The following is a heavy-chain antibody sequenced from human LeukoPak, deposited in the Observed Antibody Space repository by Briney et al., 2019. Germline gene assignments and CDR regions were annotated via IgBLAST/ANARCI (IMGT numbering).Heavy chain of an antibody. CDR3: AREMWGCSGGSCYWPCFDY. CDR2: INHSGST. D-gene: IGHD2-15*01. J-gene: IGHJ4*02. Sequence: PSETLSLTCAVYGGSFSGYYWSWIRQPPGKGLEWIGEINHSGSTNYNPSLKSRVTISVDTSKNQFSLKLSSVTAADTAVYYCAREMWGCSGGSCYWPCFDYWGQGTLVTVSS. CDR1: GGSFSGYY. V-gene: IGHV4-34*01.